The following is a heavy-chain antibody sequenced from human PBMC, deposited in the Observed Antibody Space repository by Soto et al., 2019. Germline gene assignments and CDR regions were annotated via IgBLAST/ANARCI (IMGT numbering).Heavy chain of an antibody. V-gene: IGHV3-21*01. Sequence: SLRLSCVVSGFTFTTHGMNWVRQAPGKGLEWVSFISSTSTSINYADSVKGRFTVSRDNAKNSLFLQINSLRAEDTAVYYCARAPFDYWGRGTLVTVS. J-gene: IGHJ4*02. CDR3: ARAPFDY. CDR1: GFTFTTHG. CDR2: ISSTSTSI.